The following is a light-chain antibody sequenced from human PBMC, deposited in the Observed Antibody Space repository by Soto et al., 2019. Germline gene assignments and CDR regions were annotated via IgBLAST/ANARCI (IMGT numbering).Light chain of an antibody. J-gene: IGKJ1*01. CDR1: QSVSSSY. CDR2: GAS. Sequence: EIVLTQSPGTLSLSPGERATLSCRASQSVSSSYLAWYQQKPGQAPRLLIYGASSRATGIPDRFSGSGSGTDFTLTIIRLVPEDFAVYYCQRYGSSPWTFGQGTKVDIK. CDR3: QRYGSSPWT. V-gene: IGKV3-20*01.